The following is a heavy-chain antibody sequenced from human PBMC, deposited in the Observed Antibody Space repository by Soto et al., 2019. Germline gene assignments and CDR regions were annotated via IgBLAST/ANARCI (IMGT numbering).Heavy chain of an antibody. CDR3: ARDWGDYYDSSGYRSDAFDI. J-gene: IGHJ3*02. D-gene: IGHD3-22*01. Sequence: AASVKVSCKASGYTFTSYGISWVRQAPGQGLEWMGWISAYNGNTNYAQKLQGRVTMTTDTSTSTAYMELRSLRSDDTAVYYCARDWGDYYDSSGYRSDAFDIWGQGTMVTVSS. V-gene: IGHV1-18*01. CDR1: GYTFTSYG. CDR2: ISAYNGNT.